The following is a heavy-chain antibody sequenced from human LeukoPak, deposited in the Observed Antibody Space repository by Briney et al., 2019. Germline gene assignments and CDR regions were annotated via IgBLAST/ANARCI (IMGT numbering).Heavy chain of an antibody. CDR3: ARGDESTTVTTH. V-gene: IGHV1-69*13. J-gene: IGHJ4*02. Sequence: SVKVSCKASGYTFISYAISWVRQAPGQGLEWMGGIIPIFGTANYAQKFQGRVTITADESTSTAYMELSSLRSEDTAVYYCARGDESTTVTTHWGQGTLVTVSS. D-gene: IGHD4-17*01. CDR2: IIPIFGTA. CDR1: GYTFISYA.